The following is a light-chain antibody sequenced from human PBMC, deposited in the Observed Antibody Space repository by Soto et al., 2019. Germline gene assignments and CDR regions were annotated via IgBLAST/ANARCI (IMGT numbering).Light chain of an antibody. CDR2: SKD. CDR1: SSNIESNT. J-gene: IGLJ1*01. V-gene: IGLV1-44*01. Sequence: QAVVTQPPSASGTPGQRVTISCSGSSSNIESNTVNWHQQLPGTAPKLLIFSKDQRPSGVPDRFSGSKSGTSASLPISGLQSEDEAEYYCAAWHDSLNGRVLGTGTKLTVL. CDR3: AAWHDSLNGRV.